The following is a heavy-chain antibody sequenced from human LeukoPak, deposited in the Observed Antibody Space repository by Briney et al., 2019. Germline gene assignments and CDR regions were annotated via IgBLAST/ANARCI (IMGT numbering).Heavy chain of an antibody. CDR3: ARDPVAVAGSGFDP. J-gene: IGHJ5*02. Sequence: GGSLRLSCAASGFDSSGYSMTWVRQGPGKGLEWVSSITSASTSMYYADSVKGRFTISRDNAKNTLYLQMNSLRAEDTAVYYFARDPVAVAGSGFDPWGQGTLVTVSS. D-gene: IGHD6-19*01. V-gene: IGHV3-21*01. CDR2: ITSASTSM. CDR1: GFDSSGYS.